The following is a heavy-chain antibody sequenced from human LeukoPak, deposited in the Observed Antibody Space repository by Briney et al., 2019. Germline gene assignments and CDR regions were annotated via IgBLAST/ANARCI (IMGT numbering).Heavy chain of an antibody. Sequence: SETLSLTCTISGGSISTSHYWGWIRQAPGKGLEWIGSISHSGSTYYNPSLKSRISISVDTSKNQFSLQLSSVAAADTAVYYCARQSCSSTSCYFSFGGAYEYWGQGTLVTVSS. J-gene: IGHJ4*02. V-gene: IGHV4-39*01. CDR1: GGSISTSHY. D-gene: IGHD2-2*01. CDR2: ISHSGST. CDR3: ARQSCSSTSCYFSFGGAYEY.